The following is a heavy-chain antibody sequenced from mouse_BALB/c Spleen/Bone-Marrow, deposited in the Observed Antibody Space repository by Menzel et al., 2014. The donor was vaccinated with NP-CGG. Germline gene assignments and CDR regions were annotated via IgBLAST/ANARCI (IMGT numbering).Heavy chain of an antibody. Sequence: EVKLVESGGGLVKPGGSLKLSCAASGFIFSSYAMSWVRQTPEKRLEWVASISSGGSTYYPDSVKGRFTISRDNARNILYLQMSSLRSEDTAMYYCARGYDGYYGFAYWGQGTLVTVSA. J-gene: IGHJ3*01. D-gene: IGHD2-3*01. V-gene: IGHV5-6-5*01. CDR2: ISSGGST. CDR3: ARGYDGYYGFAY. CDR1: GFIFSSYA.